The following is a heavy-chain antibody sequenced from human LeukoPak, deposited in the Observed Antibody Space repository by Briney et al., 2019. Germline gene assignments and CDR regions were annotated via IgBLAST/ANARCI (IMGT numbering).Heavy chain of an antibody. J-gene: IGHJ6*02. Sequence: GGSLRLSCAASGFTFSSYWMSWVRQAPGKGLEWVANIKQDGSEKYYVDSVKGRFTISRDNAKNSLYLQMNSLRAEDTAVYCCARVDGAYSGYVFDYYYGMDVWGQGTTVTVSS. CDR2: IKQDGSEK. CDR3: ARVDGAYSGYVFDYYYGMDV. V-gene: IGHV3-7*01. D-gene: IGHD5-12*01. CDR1: GFTFSSYW.